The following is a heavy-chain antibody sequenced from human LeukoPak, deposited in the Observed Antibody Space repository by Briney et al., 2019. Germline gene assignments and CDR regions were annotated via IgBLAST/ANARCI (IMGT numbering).Heavy chain of an antibody. J-gene: IGHJ3*02. CDR3: AREGLVAQDKNDAFDI. V-gene: IGHV1-46*01. CDR2: INPSGGST. D-gene: IGHD5-12*01. CDR1: GYTFTSYY. Sequence: ASVKVSCKASGYTFTSYYMHWVRQAPGQGLEWMGIINPSGGSTSYAQKFQGRVTMTRDTSTSTVYMELSSLRSEDTAVYYCAREGLVAQDKNDAFDIWGQGTMATVSS.